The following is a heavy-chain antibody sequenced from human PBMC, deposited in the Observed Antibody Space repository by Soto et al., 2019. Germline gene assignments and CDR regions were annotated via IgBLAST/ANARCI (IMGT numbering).Heavy chain of an antibody. V-gene: IGHV3-15*01. D-gene: IGHD3-10*01. J-gene: IGHJ6*02. CDR3: ALDRLGEWFYYYGLDV. Sequence: EVQLVESGGGLVKPGGSLRLSCAASGFNFNNAWMNWVRQAPGKGLEWVGRIIRKADGGASHYAAPVNGRFTISRDDSKNTAYLQMNSLKTEDTGIYYCALDRLGEWFYYYGLDVWGQGTTVTVSS. CDR2: IIRKADGGAS. CDR1: GFNFNNAW.